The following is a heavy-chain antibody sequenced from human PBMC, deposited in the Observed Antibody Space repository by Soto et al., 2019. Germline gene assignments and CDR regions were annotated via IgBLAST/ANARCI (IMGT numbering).Heavy chain of an antibody. J-gene: IGHJ4*02. Sequence: GGSLRLSCAASGFTFSSYAMSWVRQAPGKGLEWVSTISGSGGSTYYVDSVKGRFTISRDTSKNTLYLQMNSLRAEDTAVYYCAKGFLMVYASDYWGQGTLVTVSS. D-gene: IGHD2-8*01. CDR3: AKGFLMVYASDY. CDR1: GFTFSSYA. CDR2: ISGSGGST. V-gene: IGHV3-23*01.